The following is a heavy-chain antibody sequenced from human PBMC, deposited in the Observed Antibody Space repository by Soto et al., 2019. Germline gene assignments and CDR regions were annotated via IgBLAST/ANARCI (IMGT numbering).Heavy chain of an antibody. CDR3: ARGLNTGFYRAFVI. Sequence: QVQLQESGPGLVKPPETLSLTCTVFGGSINNYYWGWIRQAPGKGLDWIGHIYYRGSPNYNSSLKSRVTISADTSKNQVSLKLTSMTAADTAVYYCARGLNTGFYRAFVIWGQGTMVTVSS. V-gene: IGHV4-59*01. J-gene: IGHJ3*02. CDR2: IYYRGSP. D-gene: IGHD3-9*01. CDR1: GGSINNYY.